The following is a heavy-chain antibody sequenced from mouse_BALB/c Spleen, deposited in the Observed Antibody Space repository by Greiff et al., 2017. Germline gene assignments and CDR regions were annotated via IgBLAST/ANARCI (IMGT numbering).Heavy chain of an antibody. J-gene: IGHJ2*01. Sequence: EVQLVESGGGLVKPGGSLKLSCAASGFTFSSYAMSWVRQTPEKRLEWVATISSGGSYTYYPDSVKGRFTISRDNAKNTLYLQMSSLRSEDTAMYYCAKANWDYFDYWGQGTTLTVSS. CDR1: GFTFSSYA. CDR3: AKANWDYFDY. V-gene: IGHV5-9-3*01. CDR2: ISSGGSYT. D-gene: IGHD4-1*01.